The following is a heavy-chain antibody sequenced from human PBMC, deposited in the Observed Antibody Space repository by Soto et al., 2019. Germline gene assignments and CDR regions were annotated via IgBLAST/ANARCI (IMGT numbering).Heavy chain of an antibody. Sequence: SETPSLTCAVSGGSISSSNWWSFVRQPPGKGLEWIGEIYHSGSTNYNPSLKSRVTISVDKSKNQFSLKLSSVTAADTAVYYCARFTYYYDSSGYYYDDYWGQGTLVTVSS. V-gene: IGHV4-4*02. D-gene: IGHD3-22*01. CDR1: GGSISSSNW. CDR2: IYHSGST. CDR3: ARFTYYYDSSGYYYDDY. J-gene: IGHJ4*02.